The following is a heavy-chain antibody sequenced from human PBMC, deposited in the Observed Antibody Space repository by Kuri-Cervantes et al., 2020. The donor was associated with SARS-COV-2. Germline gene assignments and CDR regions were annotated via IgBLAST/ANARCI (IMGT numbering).Heavy chain of an antibody. Sequence: GESLKISCAASGFTFSSYWMHWVRQAPGKGLVWVSRINSDGSSTSYADSVKGRFTISRDNAKNTLYLQMNSLRAEDTAVYYCARSIQVSGSPWGKKEHFDYWGQGTLVTVSS. V-gene: IGHV3-74*01. CDR1: GFTFSSYW. CDR2: INSDGSST. J-gene: IGHJ4*02. CDR3: ARSIQVSGSPWGKKEHFDY. D-gene: IGHD7-27*01.